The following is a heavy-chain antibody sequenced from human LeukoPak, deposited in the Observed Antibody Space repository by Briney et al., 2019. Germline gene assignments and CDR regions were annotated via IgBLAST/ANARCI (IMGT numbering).Heavy chain of an antibody. V-gene: IGHV3-9*03. D-gene: IGHD3-10*01. Sequence: GGSLRLSCAASGFTFDDYAMHWVRQAPGKGLEWVSGISWNSGDLIYADSVKGRFTISRVNAKNSLYLQMNSLRLEDMALYYCARRSGDRAFDIWGQGTMVTVSS. CDR1: GFTFDDYA. CDR3: ARRSGDRAFDI. CDR2: ISWNSGDL. J-gene: IGHJ3*02.